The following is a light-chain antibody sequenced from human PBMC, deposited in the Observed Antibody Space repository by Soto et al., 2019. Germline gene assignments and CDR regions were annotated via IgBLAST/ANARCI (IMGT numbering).Light chain of an antibody. CDR2: ANN. V-gene: IGLV1-40*01. CDR1: RSNIGAGYD. J-gene: IGLJ1*01. Sequence: QSVLTQPPSVSGAPGQRVTISCTGSRSNIGAGYDVHWYQQLPGTAPKLLIYANNIRPSGVPGRFSGSKSGTSASLAITGLQAEDEADYYCLSYDSSLSGYVFGTGTKVTVL. CDR3: LSYDSSLSGYV.